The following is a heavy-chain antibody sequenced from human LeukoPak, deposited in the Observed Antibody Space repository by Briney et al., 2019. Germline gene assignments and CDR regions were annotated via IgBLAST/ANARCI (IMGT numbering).Heavy chain of an antibody. CDR2: IIPIFGTA. CDR3: GYYYGSGSQYAYYYYYMDV. Sequence: GASVKVSCKASGGTFSSYAISWVRQAPGQGLEWMGGIIPIFGTANYAQKFQGRVTITTDESTSKAYMELSSLRSEDTAVYYCGYYYGSGSQYAYYYYYMDVWGKGTTVTVSS. D-gene: IGHD3-10*01. CDR1: GGTFSSYA. V-gene: IGHV1-69*05. J-gene: IGHJ6*03.